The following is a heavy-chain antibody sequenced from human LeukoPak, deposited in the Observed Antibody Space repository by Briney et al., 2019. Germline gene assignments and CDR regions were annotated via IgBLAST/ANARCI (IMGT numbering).Heavy chain of an antibody. CDR1: GFTVSSNY. Sequence: GGSLRLSCAASGFTVSSNYMSWVRQAPGKGLEWVSVIYSGGSTYYADSVKGRFTISRDNSKNTLYLQMNSLRAEDTAVYYCARDGLDYYGSGTYYPNYNWFDPWGQGTLVTVSS. CDR2: IYSGGST. CDR3: ARDGLDYYGSGTYYPNYNWFDP. J-gene: IGHJ5*02. V-gene: IGHV3-53*01. D-gene: IGHD3-10*01.